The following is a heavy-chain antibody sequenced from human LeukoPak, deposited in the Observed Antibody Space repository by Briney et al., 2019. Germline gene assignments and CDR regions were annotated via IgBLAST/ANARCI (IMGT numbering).Heavy chain of an antibody. CDR2: ISHRGST. Sequence: PSETLSLTCVVYGGSFSGYSWSWIRQPPGKAPEWIGYISHRGSTKYNFSLKSRVTMSVDTSKNQFSLKLSSVIAADTAMYYCARGFEGVAGWFDPWGQGTLVTVSS. D-gene: IGHD3-16*01. CDR3: ARGFEGVAGWFDP. CDR1: GGSFSGYS. V-gene: IGHV4-59*01. J-gene: IGHJ5*02.